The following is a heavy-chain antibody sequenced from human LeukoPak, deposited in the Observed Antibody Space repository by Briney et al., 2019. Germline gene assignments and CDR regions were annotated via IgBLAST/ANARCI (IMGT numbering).Heavy chain of an antibody. J-gene: IGHJ4*02. D-gene: IGHD2-21*01. CDR1: GFTFSSYA. Sequence: PGGSLRLSCAASGFTFSSYAMHWVRQAPGKGLEWVAVISYDGSNKYYADSVKGRFTISRDNAKNSLYPQMNSLRAEDTAVFYCARDRDFRLHYWGQGTLVTVSS. CDR3: ARDRDFRLHY. V-gene: IGHV3-30*04. CDR2: ISYDGSNK.